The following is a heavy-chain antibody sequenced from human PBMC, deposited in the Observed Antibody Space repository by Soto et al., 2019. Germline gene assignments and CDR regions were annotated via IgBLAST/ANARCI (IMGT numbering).Heavy chain of an antibody. J-gene: IGHJ5*02. CDR2: ISAYNGNT. CDR1: GYTFTSYG. CDR3: ARDHVDFWSGYYTGSWFDP. D-gene: IGHD3-3*01. Sequence: ASVKVSCKASGYTFTSYGISWVRQAPGQGLEWMGWISAYNGNTNHAQKLQGRVTMTTDTSTSTAYMELRSLRSDDTAVYYCARDHVDFWSGYYTGSWFDPCGQGTLVTVSS. V-gene: IGHV1-18*01.